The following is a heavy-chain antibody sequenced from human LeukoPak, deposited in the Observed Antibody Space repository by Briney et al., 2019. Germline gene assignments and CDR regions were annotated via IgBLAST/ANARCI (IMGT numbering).Heavy chain of an antibody. Sequence: ASVKVSGKASGYTFTSYGISWVRQAPGQGLEWMGWISAYNGNTNYAQKLQGRVTMTTDTSTSTAYMELRSLRSDDTAVYYCARVPPYYDFWSGSSLYYYYYYMDVWGKGTTVTVSS. CDR3: ARVPPYYDFWSGSSLYYYYYYMDV. J-gene: IGHJ6*03. CDR1: GYTFTSYG. D-gene: IGHD3-3*01. CDR2: ISAYNGNT. V-gene: IGHV1-18*01.